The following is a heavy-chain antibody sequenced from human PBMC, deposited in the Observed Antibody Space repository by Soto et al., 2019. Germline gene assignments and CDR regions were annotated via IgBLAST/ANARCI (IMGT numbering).Heavy chain of an antibody. CDR1: GFTFSSYW. Sequence: EVQLVESGGGLVQPGGSLRLSCAASGFTFSSYWMSWVRQAPGKGLEWVANIKQDGSEKYYVDSVKGRFTISRDNAQHSLYLHMNSVRAEDTALYYCARARRRGYSFTTLSWFDPWRQGSLVTVSS. CDR2: IKQDGSEK. D-gene: IGHD5-18*01. J-gene: IGHJ5*02. V-gene: IGHV3-7*05. CDR3: ARARRRGYSFTTLSWFDP.